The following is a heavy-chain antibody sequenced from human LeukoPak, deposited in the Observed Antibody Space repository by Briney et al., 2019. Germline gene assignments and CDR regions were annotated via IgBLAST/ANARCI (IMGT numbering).Heavy chain of an antibody. CDR1: GFTVSSNY. CDR2: IYSGGST. Sequence: GGSLRPSCAASGFTVSSNYMSWVRQAPGKGLEWVSVIYSGGSTYYADSVKGRFTISRDNSKNTLYLQMNSLRAEDTAVYYCAKLSHSSSWYHDYWGQGTLVTVSS. V-gene: IGHV3-66*01. D-gene: IGHD6-13*01. CDR3: AKLSHSSSWYHDY. J-gene: IGHJ4*02.